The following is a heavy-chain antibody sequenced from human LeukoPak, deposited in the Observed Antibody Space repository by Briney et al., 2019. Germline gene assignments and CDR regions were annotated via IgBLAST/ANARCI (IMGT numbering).Heavy chain of an antibody. V-gene: IGHV3-48*01. CDR2: ISSSSSTI. D-gene: IGHD2/OR15-2a*01. J-gene: IGHJ5*02. Sequence: PGGSLRLSCAASGFTFSSYSMKWVRQAPGKGLEWVSYISSSSSTIYYADSVKGRFTISRDNAKNSLYLQMNSLRAEDTAVYYCGRNMWFDPWGQGTLVTVSS. CDR1: GFTFSSYS. CDR3: GRNMWFDP.